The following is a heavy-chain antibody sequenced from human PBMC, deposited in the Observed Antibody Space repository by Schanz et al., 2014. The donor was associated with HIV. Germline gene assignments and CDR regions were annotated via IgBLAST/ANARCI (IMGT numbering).Heavy chain of an antibody. J-gene: IGHJ4*02. CDR3: AREGGNLVEGGYFFDY. V-gene: IGHV1-69*01. CDR2: IIPIYRTT. CDR1: GGTFMTYA. Sequence: QVQLVQSGAEVKKPGSSVKVSCKASGGTFMTYAISWVRQAPGQGLEWMGGIIPIYRTTNSAQKFLRRLTITADESTSTAYMELSSLRLEDTAVYYCAREGGNLVEGGYFFDYWGQGTLVTVSP. D-gene: IGHD2-15*01.